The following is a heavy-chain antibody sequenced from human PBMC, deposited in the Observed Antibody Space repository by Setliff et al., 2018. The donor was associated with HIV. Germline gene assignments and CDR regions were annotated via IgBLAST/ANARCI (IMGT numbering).Heavy chain of an antibody. CDR1: AFTLRSYA. Sequence: GESLRLSCAASAFTLRSYAMYWVRQAPGKGLEWVAGISGAGATTYYADSVKGRFTISRDNSKDTLYLQMNSLRAEDTAVYYCAKDGYSDYLNSYFDYWGQGTLVTVSS. V-gene: IGHV3-23*01. D-gene: IGHD4-17*01. J-gene: IGHJ4*02. CDR2: ISGAGATT. CDR3: AKDGYSDYLNSYFDY.